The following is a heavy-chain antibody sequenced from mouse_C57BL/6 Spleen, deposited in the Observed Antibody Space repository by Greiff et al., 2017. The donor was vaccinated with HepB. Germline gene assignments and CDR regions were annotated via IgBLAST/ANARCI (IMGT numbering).Heavy chain of an antibody. Sequence: EVQLQQSGPELVKPGASVKISCKASGYTFTDYYMNWVKQSHGKSLEWIGDINPNNGGTSYNQKFKGKATLTVDKSSSTAYMELRSLTSEDSAVYYCARSGYPYFDVWGTGTTVTVSS. CDR3: ARSGYPYFDV. CDR1: GYTFTDYY. CDR2: INPNNGGT. V-gene: IGHV1-26*01. D-gene: IGHD2-2*01. J-gene: IGHJ1*03.